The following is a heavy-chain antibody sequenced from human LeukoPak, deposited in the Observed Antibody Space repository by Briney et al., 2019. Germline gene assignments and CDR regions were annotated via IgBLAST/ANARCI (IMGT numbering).Heavy chain of an antibody. CDR3: AGAPRGTMVRGERRFDP. Sequence: ASVKVSCKASGYTFTGYYMHWVRQAPGHGLEWMGWINPNSGGTNYAQKFQGRVTMTRDTSISTAYMELSRLRSDDTAVYYCAGAPRGTMVRGERRFDPWGQGTLVTVSS. V-gene: IGHV1-2*02. J-gene: IGHJ5*02. CDR1: GYTFTGYY. CDR2: INPNSGGT. D-gene: IGHD3-10*01.